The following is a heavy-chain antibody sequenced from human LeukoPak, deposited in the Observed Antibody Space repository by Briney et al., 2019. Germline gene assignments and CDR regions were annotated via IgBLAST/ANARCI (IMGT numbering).Heavy chain of an antibody. Sequence: SETLSLTCAVSGVSISDYYWSWIRQCPGKGLEWIGEVSPGGYTNYNPSLKSRVIISEDPSESHLSLRLRSVTAADTAMYYCARIRGGHGHDMCYNHWAQGTLVTVSS. J-gene: IGHJ5*02. D-gene: IGHD4-23*01. V-gene: IGHV4-34*01. CDR1: GVSISDYY. CDR2: VSPGGYT. CDR3: ARIRGGHGHDMCYNH.